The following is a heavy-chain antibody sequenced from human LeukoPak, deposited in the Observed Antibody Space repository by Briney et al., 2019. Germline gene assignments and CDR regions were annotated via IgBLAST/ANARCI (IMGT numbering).Heavy chain of an antibody. CDR2: IYGGGST. J-gene: IGHJ4*02. CDR1: GFTVSRNY. D-gene: IGHD6-19*01. V-gene: IGHV3-53*01. CDR3: ASWPGGWYGEDS. Sequence: GASLRLSCEASGFTVSRNYMSWVRQAPGKGLEWVSVIYGGGSTYYADSVKGRFTISRDTSKNTLYLQMNSLRAEDTAVYYCASWPGGWYGEDSWGQGTLVTVSS.